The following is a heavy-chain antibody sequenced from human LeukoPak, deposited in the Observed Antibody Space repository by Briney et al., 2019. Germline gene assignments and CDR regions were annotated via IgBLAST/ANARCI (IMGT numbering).Heavy chain of an antibody. Sequence: PSETLSLTCTVSGGSISSSSYYWGWIRQPPGKGLEWIGNIYYSGSTYYNPSLKSRVTISVDMSKNQFSVKLSSVTAADTAMYYCASTGDCSSTSCSWYYFDYWGQGTLVTVSS. CDR2: IYYSGST. D-gene: IGHD2-2*01. CDR1: GGSISSSSYY. CDR3: ASTGDCSSTSCSWYYFDY. V-gene: IGHV4-39*01. J-gene: IGHJ4*02.